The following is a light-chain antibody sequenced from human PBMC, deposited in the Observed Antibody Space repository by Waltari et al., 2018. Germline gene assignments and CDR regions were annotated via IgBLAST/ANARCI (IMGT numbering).Light chain of an antibody. J-gene: IGKJ1*01. CDR3: QQGSSFPPT. Sequence: DIQMTQSPSSVSASVGDRVTITCRASQDISNWLAWYQQKPGKGPNLLIFGAFTLQSGVPSRFSGSESGTDFTLTISGLQPEDSATYFCQQGSSFPPTFGQGTKVEIK. CDR2: GAF. CDR1: QDISNW. V-gene: IGKV1-12*01.